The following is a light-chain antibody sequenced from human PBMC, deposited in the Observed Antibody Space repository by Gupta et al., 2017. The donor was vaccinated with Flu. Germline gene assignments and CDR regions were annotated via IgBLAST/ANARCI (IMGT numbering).Light chain of an antibody. CDR3: KQYHNWPQT. V-gene: IGKV3-15*01. J-gene: IGKJ2*01. CDR2: EAS. CDR1: QSISSN. Sequence: GERATLSCRASQSISSNLDWYQQKPGQAPRRLIFEASTRVTGIPARFSGSGSGTEFTLTISSLQSEDFAVYYYKQYHNWPQTFGQGTKLELK.